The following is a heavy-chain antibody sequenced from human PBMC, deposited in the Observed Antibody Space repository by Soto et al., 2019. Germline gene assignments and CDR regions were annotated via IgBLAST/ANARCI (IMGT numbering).Heavy chain of an antibody. D-gene: IGHD4-4*01. CDR3: ARGTTISTYRDYYFES. Sequence: GEPVEIYCRYPATGFHTNWLAWVRQVSGKGLEWMGIIYPDDSDTRYSPSFQGQVTISVDKSINTAYLQWSRLKASDTAIYYCARGTTISTYRDYYFESWGQGTVVTVSS. V-gene: IGHV5-51*01. J-gene: IGHJ1*01. CDR2: IYPDDSDT. CDR1: ATGFHTNW.